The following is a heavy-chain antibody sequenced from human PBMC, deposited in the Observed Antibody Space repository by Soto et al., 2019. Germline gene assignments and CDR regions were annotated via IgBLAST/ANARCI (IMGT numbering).Heavy chain of an antibody. V-gene: IGHV3-7*03. CDR2: IKQDGSEK. CDR1: GFTFSSYW. Sequence: GGSLRLSCAASGFTFSSYWMSWVRQAPGKGLEWVANIKQDGSEKYYVDSVKGRFTISRDNAKNSLYLQMNSLRAEDTAVYYSARGVVTMVRGGPAGYYGMDVWGQGTTVTVSS. D-gene: IGHD3-10*01. J-gene: IGHJ6*02. CDR3: ARGVVTMVRGGPAGYYGMDV.